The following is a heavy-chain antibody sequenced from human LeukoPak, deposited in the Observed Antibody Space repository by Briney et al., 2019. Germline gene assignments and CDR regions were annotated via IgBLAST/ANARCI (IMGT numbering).Heavy chain of an antibody. Sequence: PSETLSLTCGVSSGSLSGYYWRWIRQPPGGGLEWLGEITHSGSPNYNRSLKSRVTISGDTSKKQFSLNLTSVTAADTGVYYCARGVDLWGRGTPVTVSS. J-gene: IGHJ2*01. CDR2: ITHSGSP. CDR1: SGSLSGYY. CDR3: ARGVDL. V-gene: IGHV4-34*01.